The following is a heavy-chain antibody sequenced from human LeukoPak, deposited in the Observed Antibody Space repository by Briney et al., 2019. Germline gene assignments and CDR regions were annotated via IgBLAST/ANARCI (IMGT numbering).Heavy chain of an antibody. Sequence: PGGSLRLSCAAPGFTFSGFWMSWVRQAPGKGLEWVANIKQDGSEKYYMDSVKGRFTISRDNAKNTLYLQMNSLRAEDTAVYYCAKDRLAANYFDYWGQGTLVTVSS. D-gene: IGHD6-25*01. CDR1: GFTFSGFW. J-gene: IGHJ4*02. V-gene: IGHV3-7*01. CDR3: AKDRLAANYFDY. CDR2: IKQDGSEK.